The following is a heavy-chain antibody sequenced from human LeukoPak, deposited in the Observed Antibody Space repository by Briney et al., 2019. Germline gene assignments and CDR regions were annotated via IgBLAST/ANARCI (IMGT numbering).Heavy chain of an antibody. CDR3: ARDRSQRAYSYGPDGE. CDR1: GFTFSSYA. CDR2: ISYNGSNK. D-gene: IGHD5-18*01. Sequence: GGSLRLSCAASGFTFSSYAMHWVRQAPGKGLEWAAVISYNGSNKFYADSVKGRFTISRDNSKNTLFLQMNSLRAEDTAVYYCARDRSQRAYSYGPDGEWGQGTLVTVSS. J-gene: IGHJ4*02. V-gene: IGHV3-30*01.